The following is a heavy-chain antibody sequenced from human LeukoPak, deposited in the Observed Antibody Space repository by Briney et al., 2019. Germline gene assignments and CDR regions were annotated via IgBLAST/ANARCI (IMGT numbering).Heavy chain of an antibody. CDR3: AKDPGRDYYFDY. V-gene: IGHV3-30*18. CDR2: ISYDGSNK. Sequence: GRSLRLSCAASGFTFSSYGMHWVRQAPGKGLEWVAVISYDGSNKYYADSVKGRFTISRDNSKNTLYLQMNSLRAEDTAVYYCAKDPGRDYYFDYWGQGTLVTVSS. D-gene: IGHD3/OR15-3a*01. CDR1: GFTFSSYG. J-gene: IGHJ4*02.